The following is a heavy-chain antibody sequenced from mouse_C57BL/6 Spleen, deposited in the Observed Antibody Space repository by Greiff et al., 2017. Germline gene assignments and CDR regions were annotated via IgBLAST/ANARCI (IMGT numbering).Heavy chain of an antibody. CDR1: GYTFTSYW. D-gene: IGHD2-1*01. V-gene: IGHV1-55*01. Sequence: VQLQQPGAELVKPGASVKMSCKASGYTFTSYWITWVKQRPGQGLEWIGDIYPGSGSTNYNEKFKSKATLTVDTSSSTAYMQLSSLTSEDSAVYYCALYGNWRAWFAYWGQGTRVTVSA. CDR2: IYPGSGST. J-gene: IGHJ3*01. CDR3: ALYGNWRAWFAY.